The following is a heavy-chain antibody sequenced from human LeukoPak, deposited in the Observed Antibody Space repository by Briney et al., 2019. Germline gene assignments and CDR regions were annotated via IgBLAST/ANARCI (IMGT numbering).Heavy chain of an antibody. V-gene: IGHV1-46*01. Sequence: ASVKVSCEASGYTFTSYYMHWVRQAPGQGLEWMGIINPSGGSTSYAQKFQGRVTMTRDTSTSTVYMELSSLRSEDTAVYYCARVSLPYYDFWSGFDYYGMDVWGQGTTVTVSS. J-gene: IGHJ6*02. CDR2: INPSGGST. CDR1: GYTFTSYY. CDR3: ARVSLPYYDFWSGFDYYGMDV. D-gene: IGHD3-3*01.